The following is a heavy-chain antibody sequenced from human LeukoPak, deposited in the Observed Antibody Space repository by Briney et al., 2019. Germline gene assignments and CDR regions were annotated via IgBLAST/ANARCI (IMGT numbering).Heavy chain of an antibody. Sequence: GRSLRLSCAASGFTFDDYAMHWVRQAPGKGLEWVSGISWNSGSIGYADSVKGRFTISRDNAKNSLYLQMNSLRAEDTAVYYCARARPPPYGYFYDYWGQGTLVTVSS. V-gene: IGHV3-9*01. CDR2: ISWNSGSI. J-gene: IGHJ4*02. CDR3: ARARPPPYGYFYDY. D-gene: IGHD5-18*01. CDR1: GFTFDDYA.